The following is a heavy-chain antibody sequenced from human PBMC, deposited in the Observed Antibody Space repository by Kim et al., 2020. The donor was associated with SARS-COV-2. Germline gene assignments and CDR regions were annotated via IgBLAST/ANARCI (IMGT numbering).Heavy chain of an antibody. D-gene: IGHD2-2*01. V-gene: IGHV3-21*01. CDR3: AHVSSTGGVYFDY. J-gene: IGHJ4*02. Sequence: YADSVKGRFTISRDNAKNSLYLQMNSLRAEDTAVYYCAHVSSTGGVYFDYWGQGTLVTVSS.